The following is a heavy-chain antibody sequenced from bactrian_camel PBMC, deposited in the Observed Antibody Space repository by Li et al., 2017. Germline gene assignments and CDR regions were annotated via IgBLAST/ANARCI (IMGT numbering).Heavy chain of an antibody. J-gene: IGHJ4*01. V-gene: IGHV3S64*01. CDR3: EKGSL. CDR2: TINRDNTP. Sequence: SGGGLVQPGGSLRLSCVASGFTIEGKGISWYRQRPGDQARWLGTINRDNTPHYRDMDDVKGRFTLSRDNGKNTVYLHLSSLKVEDTAVYYCEKGSLRGQGTQVTVS. CDR1: GFTIEGKG. D-gene: IGHD5*01.